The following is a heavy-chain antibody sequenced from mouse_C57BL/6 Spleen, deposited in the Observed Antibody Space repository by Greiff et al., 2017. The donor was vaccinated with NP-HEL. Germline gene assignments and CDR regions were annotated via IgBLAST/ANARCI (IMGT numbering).Heavy chain of an antibody. Sequence: QVQLQQPGAELVMPGASVKLSCKASGYTFTSYWMHWVKQRPGQGLEWIGMIHPNSGSTNYNEKFKSKATLTVDKSSSTAYMQLSSLTSEDSADYYCARKGNYYGSGGYFDVWGTGTTVTVSS. V-gene: IGHV1-64*01. J-gene: IGHJ1*03. CDR1: GYTFTSYW. CDR2: IHPNSGST. CDR3: ARKGNYYGSGGYFDV. D-gene: IGHD1-1*01.